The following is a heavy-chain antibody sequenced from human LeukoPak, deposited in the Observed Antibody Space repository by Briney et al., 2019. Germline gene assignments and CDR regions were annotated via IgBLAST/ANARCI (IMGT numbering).Heavy chain of an antibody. CDR2: ISYDGSSQ. Sequence: GGSLRLSCAASGFTFSNYAMHWARHAPGKGLEWVTLISYDGSSQYYADSVKGRFTISRDNSKDTLYLQMNSLRAEDTAVYYCAKERRGFYMDAWGTGTTVTISS. CDR1: GFTFSNYA. CDR3: AKERRGFYMDA. V-gene: IGHV3-30*02. J-gene: IGHJ6*03.